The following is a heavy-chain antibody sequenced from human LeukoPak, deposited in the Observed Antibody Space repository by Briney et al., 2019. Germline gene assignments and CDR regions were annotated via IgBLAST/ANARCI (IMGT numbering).Heavy chain of an antibody. V-gene: IGHV3-64*01. CDR2: ISSNGGST. D-gene: IGHD1-26*01. CDR3: ARGHIVLNYYYGMDV. J-gene: IGHJ6*02. Sequence: GGSLRLSCAASGFTFSSYAMHWVRQAPGKGLEYVSAISSNGGSTYYANSAKGRFTISRDNSKNTLYLQMGSLRAEDMAVYYCARGHIVLNYYYGMDVWGQGTTVTVSS. CDR1: GFTFSSYA.